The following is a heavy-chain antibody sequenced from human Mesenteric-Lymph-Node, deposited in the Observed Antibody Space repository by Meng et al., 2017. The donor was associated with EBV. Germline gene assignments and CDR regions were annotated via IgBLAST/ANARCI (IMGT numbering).Heavy chain of an antibody. CDR1: GGSISNGDFH. Sequence: QVQLQESGPGLVKPSQXLSLSCTXSGGSISNGDFHWSWIRQPPGQGLEWLGYSHYTGSSYYNPSLKSRLTMSVDTSKNQFSLTVNSVTAADTAVYYCARDGGYPSGTYYPIDPWGQGTLVTVSA. D-gene: IGHD3-10*01. CDR3: ARDGGYPSGTYYPIDP. J-gene: IGHJ5*02. CDR2: SHYTGSS. V-gene: IGHV4-30-4*01.